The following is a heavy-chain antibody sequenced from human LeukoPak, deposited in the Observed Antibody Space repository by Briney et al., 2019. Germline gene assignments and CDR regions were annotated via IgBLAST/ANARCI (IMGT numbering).Heavy chain of an antibody. V-gene: IGHV3-30*04. CDR2: ISYDGSNK. Sequence: PGGSLRLSCAASGFTFSSYAMHWVRQAPGKGLEWVAVISYDGSNKYYADSVKGRFTISRDNAKNSLYLQMNSLRAEDTAVYYCARVVGYYYDSSEPGGWGQGTLVTVSS. J-gene: IGHJ4*02. CDR1: GFTFSSYA. D-gene: IGHD3-22*01. CDR3: ARVVGYYYDSSEPGG.